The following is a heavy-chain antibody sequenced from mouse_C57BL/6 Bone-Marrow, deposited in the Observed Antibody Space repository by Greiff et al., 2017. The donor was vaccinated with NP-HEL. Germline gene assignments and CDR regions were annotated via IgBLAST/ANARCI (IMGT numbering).Heavy chain of an antibody. CDR1: GYTFTDYN. D-gene: IGHD1-1*01. J-gene: IGHJ2*01. CDR3: ATTVVAPFDY. Sequence: EVKLQESGPELVKPGASVKIPCKASGYTFTDYNMDWVKQSHGKSLEWIGDINPNNGGTIYNQKFKGKATLTVDKSSSTAYMELRSLTSEDTAVYYCATTVVAPFDYWGQGTTLTVSS. CDR2: INPNNGGT. V-gene: IGHV1-18*01.